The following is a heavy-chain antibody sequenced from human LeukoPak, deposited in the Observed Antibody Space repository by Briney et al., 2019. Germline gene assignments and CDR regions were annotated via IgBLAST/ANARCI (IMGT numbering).Heavy chain of an antibody. D-gene: IGHD2-15*01. J-gene: IGHJ4*02. CDR2: ISSSSSYI. CDR3: ATAPYSEYYFDY. CDR1: GFTFSSYS. V-gene: IGHV3-21*01. Sequence: GGSLRLSCAASGFTFSSYSMNWVRQAPGKGLEWVSSISSSSSYIYYADSVKGRFTISRDNAKNSLYLQMNSLRAEDTAVYYCATAPYSEYYFDYWGQGTLVTVSS.